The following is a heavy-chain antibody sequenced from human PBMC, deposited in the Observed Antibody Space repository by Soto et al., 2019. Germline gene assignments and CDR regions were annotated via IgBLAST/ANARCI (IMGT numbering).Heavy chain of an antibody. CDR3: ARDRVMRGNSYYYGMDV. CDR1: GGTFSSFA. CDR2: IIPRFATA. J-gene: IGHJ6*02. Sequence: QVLLVQSGAEVKKPGSSMKVSCKTSGGTFSSFAISWVRLVPGQGLEWMGVIIPRFATATYAQTFQGRVSITADESTSTADMELSSLRSEDTAVYYCARDRVMRGNSYYYGMDVWGQGTTVTVSS. V-gene: IGHV1-69*12. D-gene: IGHD4-4*01.